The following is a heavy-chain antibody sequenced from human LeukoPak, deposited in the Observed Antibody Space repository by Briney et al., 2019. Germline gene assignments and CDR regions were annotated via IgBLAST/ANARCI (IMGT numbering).Heavy chain of an antibody. CDR1: GNTFTSYY. J-gene: IGHJ6*03. V-gene: IGHV1-46*03. Sequence: ASVKVSCKASGNTFTSYYMHWVRQAPGQGLEWMGIINPSGGSTSYAQKFQGRVTMTRDTSTSTVYMELSSLRSEDTAVYYCARGTYCSGGSCPYRTNYYYYYMDVWGKGTTVTVSS. CDR3: ARGTYCSGGSCPYRTNYYYYYMDV. CDR2: INPSGGST. D-gene: IGHD2-15*01.